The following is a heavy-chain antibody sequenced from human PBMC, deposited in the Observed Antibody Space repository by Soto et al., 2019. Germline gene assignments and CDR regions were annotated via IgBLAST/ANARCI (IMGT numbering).Heavy chain of an antibody. Sequence: SETLSLTCSVSGGSISSSSYFWGWIRQPPGKGLEWIGSMYYSGSTYYNPSLKSRVTISVDTSKNQFSLKLSSVTAEDTAVYYCARDPDLYSSGWYRNYEAPRGNWFDPWGQGTLVTVSS. V-gene: IGHV4-39*02. CDR2: MYYSGST. CDR1: GGSISSSSYF. CDR3: ARDPDLYSSGWYRNYEAPRGNWFDP. J-gene: IGHJ5*02. D-gene: IGHD6-19*01.